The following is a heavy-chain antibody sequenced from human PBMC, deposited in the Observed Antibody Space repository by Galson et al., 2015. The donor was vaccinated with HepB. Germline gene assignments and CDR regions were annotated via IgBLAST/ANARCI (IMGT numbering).Heavy chain of an antibody. CDR3: ARGTSYGALWDYYYYMDV. V-gene: IGHV1-2*06. Sequence: SVKVSCKASGYTFTGYYMNWVRQAPGQGLEWMGRINPNSGGTNYAQKFQGRVTMTRDTSISTAYMELSRLRSDDTAVYYCARGTSYGALWDYYYYMDVWGRGTTVTVSS. CDR1: GYTFTGYY. J-gene: IGHJ6*03. CDR2: INPNSGGT. D-gene: IGHD4-17*01.